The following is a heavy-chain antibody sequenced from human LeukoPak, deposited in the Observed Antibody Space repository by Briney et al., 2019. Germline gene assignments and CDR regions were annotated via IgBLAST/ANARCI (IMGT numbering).Heavy chain of an antibody. D-gene: IGHD3-10*01. J-gene: IGHJ4*02. CDR2: IYYSGST. CDR3: ARLPDYYSRHGAPG. Sequence: PSETLSLTCTVSGGSISSYYWSWIRQPPGKGLEWIGYIYYSGSTNYNPSLKSRVTISVDTSKNQFSLKLSSVTAADTAVYYRARLPDYYSRHGAPGWGQGTLVTVSS. V-gene: IGHV4-59*12. CDR1: GGSISSYY.